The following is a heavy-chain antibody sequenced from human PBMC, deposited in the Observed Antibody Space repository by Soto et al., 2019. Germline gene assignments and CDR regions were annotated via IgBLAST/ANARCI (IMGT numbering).Heavy chain of an antibody. J-gene: IGHJ6*02. D-gene: IGHD3-22*01. CDR2: ISSSGSTI. CDR3: ARAYYYDSSGYKHYYYYYLIAV. CDR1: GFTCSSYE. V-gene: IGHV3-48*03. Sequence: GGSLRLSCAASGFTCSSYEMNWVRQAPGKGLEWVSYISSSGSTIYYADSVKGRFTISRDNAKNSLYLQMNSLRAEDTAVYYCARAYYYDSSGYKHYYYYYLIAVSAQGTTVTVSS.